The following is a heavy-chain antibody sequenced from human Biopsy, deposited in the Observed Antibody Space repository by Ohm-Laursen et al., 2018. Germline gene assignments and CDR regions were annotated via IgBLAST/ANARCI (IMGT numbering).Heavy chain of an antibody. CDR2: ISTYNGNT. CDR3: ATKLTGYFHH. CDR1: GYLFINYG. D-gene: IGHD3-9*01. V-gene: IGHV1-18*01. J-gene: IGHJ1*01. Sequence: GASVKVSCKASGYLFINYGISWVRQAPGQGLEWLGWISTYNGNTNYAQKFRGRVTMTTDKPTSTAYVELRSLRSDDTAVYYCATKLTGYFHHWGQGTLVIVSS.